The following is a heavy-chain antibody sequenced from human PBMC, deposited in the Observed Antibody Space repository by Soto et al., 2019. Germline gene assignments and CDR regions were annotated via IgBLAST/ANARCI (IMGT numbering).Heavy chain of an antibody. J-gene: IGHJ4*02. V-gene: IGHV3-23*01. Sequence: GGSLRLSCAASGFPFSSYAMSWVRQAPGKGLEWVSGIGGSGGDTFYADSVKGRFTVSRDNAENTLSLELNSLRVEDTAIYYCARRSWRGSAAYWGQGILVTVSS. D-gene: IGHD3-16*01. CDR1: GFPFSSYA. CDR3: ARRSWRGSAAY. CDR2: IGGSGGDT.